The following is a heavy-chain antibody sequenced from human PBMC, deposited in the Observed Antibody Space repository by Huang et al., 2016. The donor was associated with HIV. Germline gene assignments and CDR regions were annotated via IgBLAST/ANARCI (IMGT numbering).Heavy chain of an antibody. V-gene: IGHV1-69*10. CDR3: ARVGQNWLGKPFGALAF. D-gene: IGHD3-16*01. J-gene: IGHJ4*03. Sequence: QAQLVPSGAAVMKPRSSVRVPCNASGASFSDYAFSWVRRAPGQGLDWRVGIIPRFGLTNNAPRLQGRVTISAEKSSNTVYVELTSLRSGATAVYYCARVGQNWLGKPFGALAFWGQGTEVIVSS. CDR1: GASFSDYA. CDR2: IIPRFGLT.